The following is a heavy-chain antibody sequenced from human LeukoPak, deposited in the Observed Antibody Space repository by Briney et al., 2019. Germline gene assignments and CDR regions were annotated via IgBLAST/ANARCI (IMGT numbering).Heavy chain of an antibody. J-gene: IGHJ5*02. CDR1: GYSISSGYY. Sequence: PSETLSLTCTVSGYSISSGYYWGWIRQPPGKGLDWIGSIHYSARIYYNPSLKSRLTISPDTSKNQFSLKLTSVTAADTAVYYCTREVRSAWASFDPWGQGTLVIVSS. CDR3: TREVRSAWASFDP. D-gene: IGHD1-26*01. CDR2: IHYSARI. V-gene: IGHV4-38-2*02.